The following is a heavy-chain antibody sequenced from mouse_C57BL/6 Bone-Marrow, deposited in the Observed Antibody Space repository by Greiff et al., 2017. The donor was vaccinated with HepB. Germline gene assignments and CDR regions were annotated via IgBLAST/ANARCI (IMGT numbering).Heavy chain of an antibody. CDR2: IWSGGST. Sequence: QVQLKESGPGLVQPSQSLSITCTVSGFSLTSYGVHWVRQSPGKGLEWLGVIWSGGSTDYNAAFISRLSISKDNSKSQVFFKMNSLQADDTAIYYCARNWGTTVVWYFDVWGTGTTVTVSS. CDR1: GFSLTSYG. D-gene: IGHD1-1*01. CDR3: ARNWGTTVVWYFDV. J-gene: IGHJ1*03. V-gene: IGHV2-2*01.